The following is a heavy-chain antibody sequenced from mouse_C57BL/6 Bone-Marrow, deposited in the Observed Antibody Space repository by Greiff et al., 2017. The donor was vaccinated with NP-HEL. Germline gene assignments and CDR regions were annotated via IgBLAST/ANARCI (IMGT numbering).Heavy chain of an antibody. CDR1: GFTFSSYG. D-gene: IGHD2-5*01. V-gene: IGHV5-6*02. Sequence: EVKLMESGGDLVKPGGSLKLSCAASGFTFSSYGMSWVRQTPDKRLEWVATISSGGSYTYYPDSVKGRFTISRDNAKNTLYLQMSSLKSEDTAMYYCARRLYYSISFAYWGQGTLVTVSA. CDR3: ARRLYYSISFAY. J-gene: IGHJ3*01. CDR2: ISSGGSYT.